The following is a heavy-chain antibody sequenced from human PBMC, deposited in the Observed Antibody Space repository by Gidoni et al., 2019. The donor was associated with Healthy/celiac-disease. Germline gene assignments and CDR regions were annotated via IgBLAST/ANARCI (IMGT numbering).Heavy chain of an antibody. V-gene: IGHV3-21*01. Sequence: EVQLVESGGGLVKPGGFLRLSCAASGFTFSSYSMNWVRQAPGKGLEWVSSISSSSSYIYYADSVKGRFTISRDNAKNSLYLQMNSLRAEDTAVYYCARDHLTYYYDSSGYMGDAFDIWGQGTMVTVSS. CDR1: GFTFSSYS. D-gene: IGHD3-22*01. CDR2: ISSSSSYI. J-gene: IGHJ3*02. CDR3: ARDHLTYYYDSSGYMGDAFDI.